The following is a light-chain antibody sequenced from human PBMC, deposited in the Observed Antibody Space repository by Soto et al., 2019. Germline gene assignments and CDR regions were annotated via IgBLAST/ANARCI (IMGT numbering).Light chain of an antibody. CDR2: RAS. CDR3: QQYHIWT. Sequence: DIQMTQSPLTLSASVGDRVTITCRASQTISRWLAWYQQKPGKAPKLLIYRASSLESGAPSRFSGSGSGTEFTLTISSLQSDDSATYYCQQYHIWTFGQGTKVEIK. CDR1: QTISRW. V-gene: IGKV1-5*03. J-gene: IGKJ1*01.